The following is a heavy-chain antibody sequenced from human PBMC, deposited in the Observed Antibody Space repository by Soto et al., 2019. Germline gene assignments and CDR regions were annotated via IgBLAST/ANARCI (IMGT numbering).Heavy chain of an antibody. CDR3: ARGRGAGVVTAYNYYYYYMDV. V-gene: IGHV6-1*01. J-gene: IGHJ6*03. Sequence: PSQTLSLTCAISGDSVSSNSAAWNWIRQSPSRGLEWLGRTYYRSKWYNDYAVSVKSRITINPDTSKNQFSLQLNSVTPEDTAVYYCARGRGAGVVTAYNYYYYYMDVWGKGTTVTVSS. CDR1: GDSVSSNSAA. D-gene: IGHD3-3*01. CDR2: TYYRSKWYN.